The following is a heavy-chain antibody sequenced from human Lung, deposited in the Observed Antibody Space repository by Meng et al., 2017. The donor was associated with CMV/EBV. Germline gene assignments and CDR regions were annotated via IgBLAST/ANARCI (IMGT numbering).Heavy chain of an antibody. V-gene: IGHV4-4*02. CDR3: ASFPPPGKQWLVTDY. CDR2: IYHSGST. CDR1: GGSISSSYW. D-gene: IGHD6-19*01. J-gene: IGHJ4*02. Sequence: QVQLQASGPGLVKPSGALSLTCAVSGGSISSSYWWSWVRQPSGKGLEWIGGIYHSGSTNYNPSLKSRVTISVDKSKNQFSLKLSSVTAADTAVYYCASFPPPGKQWLVTDYWGQGTLVTVSS.